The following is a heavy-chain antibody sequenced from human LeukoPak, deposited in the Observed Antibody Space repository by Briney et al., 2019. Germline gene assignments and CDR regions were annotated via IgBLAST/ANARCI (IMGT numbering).Heavy chain of an antibody. CDR3: ARAAQARTQYFDP. Sequence: SETLSLTCTVSGGSVSSSNYYWGWIRQPPGKGLEWIGSVYYSGSSYSNPSLKRRVAISVDTSKNQFSLKLSSVTAADTAVYYCARAAQARTQYFDPWGQGTLVTVSS. CDR1: GGSVSSSNYY. V-gene: IGHV4-39*07. J-gene: IGHJ5*02. CDR2: VYYSGSS. D-gene: IGHD1-14*01.